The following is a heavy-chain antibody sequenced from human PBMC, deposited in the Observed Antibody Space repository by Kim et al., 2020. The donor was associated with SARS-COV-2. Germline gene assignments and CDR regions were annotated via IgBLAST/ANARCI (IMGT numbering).Heavy chain of an antibody. CDR2: ISSDGSFT. D-gene: IGHD3-9*01. CDR3: AHCGFDWLLSL. CDR1: GFIFSHYW. V-gene: IGHV3-74*01. Sequence: GGSLRLSCEGSGFIFSHYWMHWVRQAPGKGLVWVSRISSDGSFTGYADSVKGRFTISRDNAKNTLYLQMNSLRAEDTAVYYCAHCGFDWLLSLWGQGTLVTVSS. J-gene: IGHJ4*02.